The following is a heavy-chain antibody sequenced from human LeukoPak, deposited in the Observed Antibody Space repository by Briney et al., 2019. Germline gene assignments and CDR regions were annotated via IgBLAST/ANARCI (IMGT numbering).Heavy chain of an antibody. Sequence: SQTLSLTCTVSGGSISSGGYYWSWIRQHPGKGLEWIGYIYYSGSTYYNPSLKSRVTISVDTSKNQFSLKLSSVTAADTAVYYCARVGLVVPAARPYYYYYGMDVWGQGTTVTVSS. D-gene: IGHD2-2*01. CDR3: ARVGLVVPAARPYYYYYGMDV. CDR2: IYYSGST. CDR1: GGSISSGGYY. J-gene: IGHJ6*02. V-gene: IGHV4-31*03.